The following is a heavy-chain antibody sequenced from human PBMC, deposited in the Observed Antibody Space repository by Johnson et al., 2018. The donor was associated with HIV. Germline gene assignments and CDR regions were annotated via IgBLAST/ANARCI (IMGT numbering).Heavy chain of an antibody. J-gene: IGHJ3*02. D-gene: IGHD2-2*01. Sequence: VQLVESGGGVVRPGGSLRLSCAASGFTFSNAWMNWVRQAPGKGLEWVGRIKSKTDGGTTDYAAPVKGRFTISRDDSKNTLYLQMNSLRAEDTAVYYCAKVRGGVVPAAKEAFDIWGQGTMVTVSS. CDR2: IKSKTDGGTT. CDR1: GFTFSNAW. CDR3: AKVRGGVVPAAKEAFDI. V-gene: IGHV3-15*01.